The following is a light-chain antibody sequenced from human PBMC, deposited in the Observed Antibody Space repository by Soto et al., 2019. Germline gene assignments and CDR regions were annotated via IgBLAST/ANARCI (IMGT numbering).Light chain of an antibody. V-gene: IGKV3-20*01. CDR2: GAS. CDR3: QQYGSSSWT. J-gene: IGKJ1*01. Sequence: EIVLTQSPGTLSLSPGERATLSCRASQSVSSSYLAWYQQKPGQAPRFLIFGASSRATGIPDRFSGSGSGTDFTLTISRLEPEDFALYYCQQYGSSSWTFAKGPRWKSN. CDR1: QSVSSSY.